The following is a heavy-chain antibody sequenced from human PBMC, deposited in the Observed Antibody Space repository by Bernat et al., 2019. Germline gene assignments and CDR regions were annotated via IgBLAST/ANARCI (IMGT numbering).Heavy chain of an antibody. CDR1: GFTFSSYG. J-gene: IGHJ6*02. Sequence: QVQLVESGGGVVQPGRSLRLSCAASGFTFSSYGMHWVRQAPGKGLEWVAVIWYDGSNKYYADSVKGRFTISRDNSKNTLYLQMNSLRAEDTAVYYCARDSLDSSSWWTNYGMDVWGQGTTVTVSS. CDR2: IWYDGSNK. V-gene: IGHV3-33*01. CDR3: ARDSLDSSSWWTNYGMDV. D-gene: IGHD6-13*01.